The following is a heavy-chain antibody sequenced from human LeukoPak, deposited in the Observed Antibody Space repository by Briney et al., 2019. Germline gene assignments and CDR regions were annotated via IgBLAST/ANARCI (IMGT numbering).Heavy chain of an antibody. CDR3: ARDLRDWFDP. CDR2: ISAYNGNT. J-gene: IGHJ5*02. CDR1: GYTFTSYG. Sequence: LVASVKVSCKASGYTFTSYGISWVRQALGQGLEWMGWISAYNGNTNYAQKLQGRVTMTTDTSTSTAYMELRSLRSDDTAVYYCARDLRDWFDPWGQGTLVTVSS. V-gene: IGHV1-18*01.